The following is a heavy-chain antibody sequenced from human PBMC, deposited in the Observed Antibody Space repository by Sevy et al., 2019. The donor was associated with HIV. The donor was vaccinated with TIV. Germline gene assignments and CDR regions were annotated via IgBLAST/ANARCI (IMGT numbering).Heavy chain of an antibody. CDR2: ISSSSSYI. CDR3: APGEVQG. J-gene: IGHJ4*02. D-gene: IGHD3-16*01. CDR1: GFTFSSYS. Sequence: GGSLRLSCAASGFTFSSYSMNWVRQAPGKGLEWVSSISSSSSYIYYEDSVKGRFTISRDNAKNSLYLQMNSLRAEDTAVYYCAPGEVQGWGQGTLVTVSS. V-gene: IGHV3-21*01.